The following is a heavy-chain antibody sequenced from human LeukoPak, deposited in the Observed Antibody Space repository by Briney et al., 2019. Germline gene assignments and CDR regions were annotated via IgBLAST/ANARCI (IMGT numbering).Heavy chain of an antibody. J-gene: IGHJ4*02. V-gene: IGHV4-59*08. CDR1: GGSISSYY. Sequence: SETLSLTCTVSGGSISSYYWSWIRQPPGKGLEWIGYIYYSGSTNHNPSLKSRVTISVDTSKNQFSLKLSSVTAADTAVYYCARRGERWLDNRGGFDYWGQGTLVTVSS. CDR2: IYYSGST. CDR3: ARRGERWLDNRGGFDY. D-gene: IGHD6-19*01.